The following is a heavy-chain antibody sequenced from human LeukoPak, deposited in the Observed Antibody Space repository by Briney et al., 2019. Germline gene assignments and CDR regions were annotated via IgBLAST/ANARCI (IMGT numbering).Heavy chain of an antibody. D-gene: IGHD3-22*01. V-gene: IGHV4-61*02. CDR1: GDSISSGYYF. Sequence: SETLSLTCTVSGDSISSGYYFWSWIRQPAGKGLEWIGRIYTSGDTNYSPSLKSRVTISVDTSKNQFSLQLTSVTAAGTAVYYCAREGGSFYDSTGRDFWGQGTLVTVSA. CDR2: IYTSGDT. CDR3: AREGGSFYDSTGRDF. J-gene: IGHJ4*02.